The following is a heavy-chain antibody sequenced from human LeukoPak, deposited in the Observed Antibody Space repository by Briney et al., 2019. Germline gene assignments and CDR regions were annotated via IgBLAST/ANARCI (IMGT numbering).Heavy chain of an antibody. CDR3: ARDDSSGWYYLGFDP. V-gene: IGHV3-33*01. J-gene: IGHJ5*02. D-gene: IGHD6-19*01. CDR2: IWYDGSNK. Sequence: GGSLRLSCAASGFTFSSYGMHWVRQAPVKGLEWVAVIWYDGSNKYYADSVKGRFTISRDNSKNTLYLQMNSLRAEDTAVYYCARDDSSGWYYLGFDPWGQGTLVTVSS. CDR1: GFTFSSYG.